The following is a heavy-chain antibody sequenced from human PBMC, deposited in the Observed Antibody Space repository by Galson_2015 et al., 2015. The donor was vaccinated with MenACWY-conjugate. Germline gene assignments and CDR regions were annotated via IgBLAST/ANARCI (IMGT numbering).Heavy chain of an antibody. Sequence: RLSCAASGFTFSSFWMHWVRQAPGKGLVWVSRMNSDGSSTSYADSVKGRFTISRDNAKNTPYLQMNSLRAEDTAVYYCARGLSVAAAVSPFAYWGQGTLVTVSS. CDR2: MNSDGSST. D-gene: IGHD6-13*01. CDR1: GFTFSSFW. J-gene: IGHJ4*02. V-gene: IGHV3-74*01. CDR3: ARGLSVAAAVSPFAY.